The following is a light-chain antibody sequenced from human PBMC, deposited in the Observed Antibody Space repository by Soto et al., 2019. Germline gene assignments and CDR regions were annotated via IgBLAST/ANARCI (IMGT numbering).Light chain of an antibody. V-gene: IGKV3-15*01. CDR1: ESIGSN. CDR3: QQYDDWPPWT. CDR2: GAS. Sequence: EIVMTQSPATLSVSPGERVTLSYRASESIGSNLAWYQQKPGQAPRLLMYGASTRATGIPARFSGSESGTEFTLTISSLQSEDFAVYYCQQYDDWPPWTFGQGTKVEIK. J-gene: IGKJ1*01.